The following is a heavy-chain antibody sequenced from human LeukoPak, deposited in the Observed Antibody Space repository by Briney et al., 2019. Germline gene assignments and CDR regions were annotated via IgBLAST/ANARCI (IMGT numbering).Heavy chain of an antibody. J-gene: IGHJ4*02. D-gene: IGHD2-15*01. V-gene: IGHV3-74*01. CDR2: ISEDGSST. Sequence: GGSLRLSCEASGFTFSSYWMHWVRQTPGKGLVWVSRISEDGSSTSYADSVKGRFTISRDNSKNTLYLYVNSLRPDDSAVYYCVKDNPLDYWGQGTLVTVSS. CDR3: VKDNPLDY. CDR1: GFTFSSYW.